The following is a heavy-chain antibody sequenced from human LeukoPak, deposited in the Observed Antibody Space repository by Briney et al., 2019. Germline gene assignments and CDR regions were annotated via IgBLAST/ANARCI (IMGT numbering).Heavy chain of an antibody. V-gene: IGHV4-4*07. D-gene: IGHD1-26*01. CDR1: GDSISSHY. J-gene: IGHJ4*02. Sequence: EPSETLSLTCTVAGDSISSHYWSWIRQPAGQGLEWIGRIYGYGSTIYNPSLRSRVTMSVDTSKNQFSLRLSSVTAADTAVYYCARGAPSGSYSVFDYWGQGTLVTVSS. CDR3: ARGAPSGSYSVFDY. CDR2: IYGYGST.